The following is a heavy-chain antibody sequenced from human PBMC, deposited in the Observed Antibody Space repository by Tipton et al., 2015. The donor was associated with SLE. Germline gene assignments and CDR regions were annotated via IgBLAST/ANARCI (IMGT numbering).Heavy chain of an antibody. J-gene: IGHJ4*02. V-gene: IGHV4-59*08. Sequence: LSLTCTVSGGSISSYYWSWIRQPPGKGLEGIGYIYDSGSTSYNPSLKSRVTISEDTSKQQFSLKLSSLTAADTAVYYCARHAGDYAYFDSWGQGTLVTVSS. CDR2: IYDSGST. D-gene: IGHD4-17*01. CDR1: GGSISSYY. CDR3: ARHAGDYAYFDS.